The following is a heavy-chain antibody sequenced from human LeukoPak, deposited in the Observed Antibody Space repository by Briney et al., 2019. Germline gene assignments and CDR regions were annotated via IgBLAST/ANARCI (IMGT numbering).Heavy chain of an antibody. CDR2: ISSSSSAI. CDR3: ARAKGGNTYGLNGMDV. CDR1: GFTFSSYS. V-gene: IGHV3-48*04. Sequence: PGGSLRLPCAASGFTFSSYSMNWVRQAPGKGLEWVSYISSSSSAIYYADSVKGRFTISRDNANNSLSLQMNTLRAEDTAVYYCARAKGGNTYGLNGMDVWGQGTTVTVSS. J-gene: IGHJ6*02. D-gene: IGHD5-18*01.